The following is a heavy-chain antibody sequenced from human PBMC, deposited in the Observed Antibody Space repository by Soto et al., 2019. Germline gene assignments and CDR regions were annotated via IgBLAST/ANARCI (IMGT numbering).Heavy chain of an antibody. CDR1: GYTFTSYA. Sequence: SVKVSCKASGYTFTSYAMHWVHQATGQRLEWMGWINAGNGNTKYSQKFQGRVTITRDTSASTAYMELSSLRSEDTAVYYCARDSLGGDSSGYWKHYYYYGMDVWGQGTTVTVSS. D-gene: IGHD3-22*01. CDR2: INAGNGNT. V-gene: IGHV1-3*01. J-gene: IGHJ6*02. CDR3: ARDSLGGDSSGYWKHYYYYGMDV.